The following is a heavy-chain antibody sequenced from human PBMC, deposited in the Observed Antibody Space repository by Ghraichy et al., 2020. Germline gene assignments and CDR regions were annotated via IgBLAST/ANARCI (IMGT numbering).Heavy chain of an antibody. Sequence: SETLSLTCTVSGGSISSGEHYWNWVRQPPGKGLEWIGYIYYTGSTYYNPSVRSRVSISEDTSKNQFSLRLSSETAADTAVYYCARGDVTLIRGDDYYYMDVWGKGTTVTVSS. D-gene: IGHD3-10*01. J-gene: IGHJ6*03. CDR2: IYYTGST. CDR3: ARGDVTLIRGDDYYYMDV. CDR1: GGSISSGEHY. V-gene: IGHV4-30-4*08.